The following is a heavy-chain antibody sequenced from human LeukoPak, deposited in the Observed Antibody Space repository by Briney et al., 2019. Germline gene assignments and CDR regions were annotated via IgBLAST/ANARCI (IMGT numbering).Heavy chain of an antibody. CDR2: IKQDGNDD. CDR3: ARSGLVFPPAPVRFDP. V-gene: IGHV3-7*01. Sequence: PGGSLRLSCTASGFIFRTYWMSWVRQAPGKGLEWVANIKQDGNDDNYVDSVKGRFTISRDNAKNSLYLQMNSLRAEDTAVYYCARSGLVFPPAPVRFDPWGQGTLVIVSS. CDR1: GFIFRTYW. D-gene: IGHD1-26*01. J-gene: IGHJ5*02.